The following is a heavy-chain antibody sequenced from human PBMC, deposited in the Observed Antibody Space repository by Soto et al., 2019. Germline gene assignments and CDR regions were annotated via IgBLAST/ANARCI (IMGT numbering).Heavy chain of an antibody. CDR1: GFTVSTYG. CDR3: TGVVASGY. J-gene: IGHJ4*02. D-gene: IGHD2-8*02. Sequence: QVQLVESGGGVVQPGRSLRLSCAVSGFTVSTYGMHWVRQAPGKGLEWVAVISRDGGTKYYADSVKGRFTISRDNSRNTLLLEMNSLRGDDMAVYDCTGVVASGYWGQGSLVSVSS. CDR2: ISRDGGTK. V-gene: IGHV3-30*03.